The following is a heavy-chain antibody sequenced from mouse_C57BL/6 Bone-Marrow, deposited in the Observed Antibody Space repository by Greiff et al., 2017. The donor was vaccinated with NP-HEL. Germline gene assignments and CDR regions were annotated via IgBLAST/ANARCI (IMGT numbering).Heavy chain of an antibody. CDR2: ISDGGSYT. CDR1: GFTFSSYA. CDR3: ARGSYYGSSWYFDV. Sequence: EVQVVESGGGLVKPGGSLKLSCAASGFTFSSYAMSWVRQTPEKRLEWVATISDGGSYTYYPDNVKGRFTISRDNAKNNLYLQMSHLKSEDTAMYYCARGSYYGSSWYFDVWGTGTTVTVSS. J-gene: IGHJ1*03. V-gene: IGHV5-4*01. D-gene: IGHD1-1*01.